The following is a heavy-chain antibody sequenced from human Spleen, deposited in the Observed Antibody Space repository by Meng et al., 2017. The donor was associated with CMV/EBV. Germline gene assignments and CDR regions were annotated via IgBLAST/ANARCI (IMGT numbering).Heavy chain of an antibody. CDR2: IYYSGST. CDR3: VRRPIRGVRETQ. Sequence: SETLSLTCTVSGGSISSSSYYWGWIRQPPGKGLEWIGSIYYSGSTYYNPSLKSRVTISVDTSKNQFSLRLTSVTAADTAVYYCVRRPIRGVRETQWGQGTLVTVSS. D-gene: IGHD2-8*01. CDR1: GGSISSSSYY. V-gene: IGHV4-39*07. J-gene: IGHJ4*02.